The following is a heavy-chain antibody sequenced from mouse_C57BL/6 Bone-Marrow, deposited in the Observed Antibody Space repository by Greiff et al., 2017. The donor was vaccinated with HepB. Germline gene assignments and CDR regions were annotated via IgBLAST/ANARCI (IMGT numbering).Heavy chain of an antibody. D-gene: IGHD1-1*01. CDR1: GYTFTSYW. CDR3: ARAYYYGSSFYWYFDV. J-gene: IGHJ1*03. CDR2: IDPSDSYT. V-gene: IGHV1-50*01. Sequence: QVQLKQSGAELVKPGASVKLSCKASGYTFTSYWMQWVKQRPGQGLEWIGEIDPSDSYTNYNQKFKGKATLTVDTSSSTAYMQLSSLTSEDSAVYYCARAYYYGSSFYWYFDVWGTGTTVTVSS.